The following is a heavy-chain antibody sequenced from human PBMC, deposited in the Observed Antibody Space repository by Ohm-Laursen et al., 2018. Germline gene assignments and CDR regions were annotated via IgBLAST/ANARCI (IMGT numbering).Heavy chain of an antibody. Sequence: SLRLSCAASGFTFSSYGMHWVRQAPGKGLEWVAVISYDGSNKYYANSVKGRFTISRDNSKNTLYLQMNSLRAEDTAVYYCAKDRITMIVVVEFGMDVWGQGTTVTVSS. CDR3: AKDRITMIVVVEFGMDV. CDR1: GFTFSSYG. D-gene: IGHD3-22*01. V-gene: IGHV3-30*18. J-gene: IGHJ6*02. CDR2: ISYDGSNK.